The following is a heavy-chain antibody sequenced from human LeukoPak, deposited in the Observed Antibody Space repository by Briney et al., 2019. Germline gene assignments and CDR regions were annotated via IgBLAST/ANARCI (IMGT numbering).Heavy chain of an antibody. CDR1: GFTVSAKY. CDR3: ARDGGFGGPGGDNWFDS. V-gene: IGHV3-66*02. J-gene: IGHJ5*01. CDR2: IYSDGGT. Sequence: GGSLRLSCAASGFTVSAKYMSWVRQGPGKGLDWISSIYSDGGTNYADSVKGRSTISRGNSKNTLYLQMNSLRPEDTAVYYCARDGGFGGPGGDNWFDSWGQGALVTVSS. D-gene: IGHD3-16*01.